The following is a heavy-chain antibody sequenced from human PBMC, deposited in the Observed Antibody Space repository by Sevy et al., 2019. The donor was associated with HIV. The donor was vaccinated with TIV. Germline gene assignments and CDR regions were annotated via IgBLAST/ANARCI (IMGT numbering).Heavy chain of an antibody. D-gene: IGHD5-12*01. Sequence: GGSLRLSCAASGFTFSSYSMNWVRQAPGKGLEWVSSISSSSSYIYYADSVKGRFTISRDNAKNSLYLQMNSLRAEDTAVYYCARTGDGYNAFDIWGQGTMVTVSS. J-gene: IGHJ3*02. V-gene: IGHV3-21*01. CDR2: ISSSSSYI. CDR1: GFTFSSYS. CDR3: ARTGDGYNAFDI.